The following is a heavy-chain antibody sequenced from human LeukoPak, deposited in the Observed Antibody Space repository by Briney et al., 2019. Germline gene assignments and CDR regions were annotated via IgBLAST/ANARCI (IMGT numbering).Heavy chain of an antibody. CDR1: EDTFTSYY. D-gene: IGHD3-10*01. J-gene: IGHJ4*02. CDR3: AREGSVTEEPNFDY. V-gene: IGHV1-46*01. CDR2: INPSGGST. Sequence: ASVKVSCKASEDTFTSYYMHWVRQAPGQGLEWMGLINPSGGSTSYAQKFQGRVTMTRDTSTSTVYMELSSLRSEDTAVYYCAREGSVTEEPNFDYWGQGTLVTVSS.